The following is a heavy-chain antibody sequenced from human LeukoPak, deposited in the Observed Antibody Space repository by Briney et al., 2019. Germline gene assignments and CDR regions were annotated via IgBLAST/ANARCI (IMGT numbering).Heavy chain of an antibody. V-gene: IGHV3-7*01. CDR1: GFTFDDYG. CDR3: ASGTVRGTGGMAV. Sequence: GGSLRLSCAASGFTFDDYGMSWVRQVPGKGLEWVANIKPDGSEKYYVDSVKGRFTISRDNAKNSLYLQMNSLRAEDTAVYYCASGTVRGTGGMAVWGQGTTVTVSS. CDR2: IKPDGSEK. J-gene: IGHJ6*02. D-gene: IGHD6-19*01.